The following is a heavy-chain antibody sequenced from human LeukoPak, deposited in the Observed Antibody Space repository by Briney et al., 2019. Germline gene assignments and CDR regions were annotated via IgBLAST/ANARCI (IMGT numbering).Heavy chain of an antibody. D-gene: IGHD2-2*01. CDR1: GFTFSDYW. V-gene: IGHV3-7*01. CDR2: IKQDGSAK. Sequence: GGSLRLSCTASGFTFSDYWMTWVRQAPGKGLGWVANIKQDGSAKYYVDSVKGRFTISRDNAKNSLYLQMDSLRVEDTATYYCARWRGSTSERSDYWGQGTLVTVSS. J-gene: IGHJ4*02. CDR3: ARWRGSTSERSDY.